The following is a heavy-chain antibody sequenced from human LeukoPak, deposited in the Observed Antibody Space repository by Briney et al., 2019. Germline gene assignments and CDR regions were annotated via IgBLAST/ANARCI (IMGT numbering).Heavy chain of an antibody. V-gene: IGHV1-69*05. D-gene: IGHD3-9*01. CDR2: IIPIFGTA. J-gene: IGHJ6*03. CDR3: ARAGRYFDWLPSPYYYYYMDV. Sequence: SVKVSCKASGGTFISYAISWVRQAPGQGLEWMGRIIPIFGTANYAQKFQGRVTITTDESTSTAYMELSSLRSEDTAVYYCARAGRYFDWLPSPYYYYYMDVWGKGTTVTVSS. CDR1: GGTFISYA.